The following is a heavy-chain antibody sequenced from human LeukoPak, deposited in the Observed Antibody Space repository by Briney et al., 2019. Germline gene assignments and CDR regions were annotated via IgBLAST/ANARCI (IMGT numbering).Heavy chain of an antibody. CDR1: GFTFSDYY. J-gene: IGHJ4*02. D-gene: IGHD6-6*01. CDR3: ARDGRYACSSSY. V-gene: IGHV3-11*01. Sequence: GESLRLSCAASGFTFSDYYMSWIRPAPGKGLEWVAYISSSGSTIYYADSVKGRFTITMANAKNSLYLQMNRRRAEDDAVYYCARDGRYACSSSYWGQGTLVTVSS. CDR2: ISSSGSTI.